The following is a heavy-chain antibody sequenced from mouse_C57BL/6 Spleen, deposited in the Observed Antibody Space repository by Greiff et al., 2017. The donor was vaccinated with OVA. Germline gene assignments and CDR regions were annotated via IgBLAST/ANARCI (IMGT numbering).Heavy chain of an antibody. J-gene: IGHJ2*01. Sequence: VKLMESGAELARPGASVKLSCKASGYTFTSYGISWVKQRTGQGLEWIGEIYPRSGNTYYNEKFKGKATLTADKSSSTAYMELRSLTSEDSAVYFCARDSSGYLDYWGQGTTLTVSS. D-gene: IGHD3-2*02. CDR3: ARDSSGYLDY. V-gene: IGHV1-81*01. CDR2: IYPRSGNT. CDR1: GYTFTSYG.